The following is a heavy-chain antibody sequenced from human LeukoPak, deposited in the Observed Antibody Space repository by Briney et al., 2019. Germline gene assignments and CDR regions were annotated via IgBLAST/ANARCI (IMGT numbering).Heavy chain of an antibody. D-gene: IGHD5-18*01. CDR3: ARGGYSYVDY. CDR1: GFTFSSYA. CDR2: ISGSGGST. J-gene: IGHJ4*02. V-gene: IGHV3-23*01. Sequence: GGFLRLSCAASGFTFSSYAMSWVRQAPGKGLEWVSAISGSGGSTYYADSVKGRFTISRDNSKNTLYLQMNSLRAEDTAVYYCARGGYSYVDYWGQGTLVTVSS.